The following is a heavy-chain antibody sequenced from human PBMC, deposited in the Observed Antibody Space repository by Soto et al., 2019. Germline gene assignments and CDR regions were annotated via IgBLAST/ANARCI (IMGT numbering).Heavy chain of an antibody. CDR3: ARERFQVISDGMDV. D-gene: IGHD2-21*01. Sequence: SGPTLVNPPASVKVSCKASGYTFTGYYVHWVREAPGQGLEWMGWINPEAGGTSYAQKFQGRVTLSRDTSINTAYLELSSQRFDDAAVYFCARERFQVISDGMDVWGQGTTVTVSS. CDR1: GYTFTGYY. V-gene: IGHV1-2*02. CDR2: INPEAGGT. J-gene: IGHJ6*02.